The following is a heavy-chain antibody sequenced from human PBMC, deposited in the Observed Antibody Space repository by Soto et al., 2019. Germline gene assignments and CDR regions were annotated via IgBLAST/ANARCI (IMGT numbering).Heavy chain of an antibody. J-gene: IGHJ6*02. V-gene: IGHV3-15*07. CDR1: GFTFSNAW. D-gene: IGHD2-15*01. CDR2: IKSKTDGGTA. Sequence: EVQLVESGGGLVKPGGSLRLSCAASGFTFSNAWMNWVRQAPGKGLEWVGRIKSKTDGGTADYAAPVKGRFTISRDDSKNPLYLQMDSLITDDTAVYYCTTQNCSGGSCYSGYYYYGLDVWGQGTTVSVSS. CDR3: TTQNCSGGSCYSGYYYYGLDV.